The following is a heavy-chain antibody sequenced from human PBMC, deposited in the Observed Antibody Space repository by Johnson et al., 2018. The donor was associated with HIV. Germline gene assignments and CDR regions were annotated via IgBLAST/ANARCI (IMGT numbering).Heavy chain of an antibody. CDR3: ARDRIVGADYDALDI. D-gene: IGHD1-26*01. CDR1: GFTFSSYA. J-gene: IGHJ3*02. Sequence: VQLVESGGGLVQPGGSLRLSCAASGFTFSSYAMSWVRQAPGKGLEWVSAISGSGGGTYYADSVKGRLTMSRDNSKNTLYLQMNSLRAEDTAVYHCARDRIVGADYDALDIWGQGTMVTVSS. CDR2: ISGSGGGT. V-gene: IGHV3-23*04.